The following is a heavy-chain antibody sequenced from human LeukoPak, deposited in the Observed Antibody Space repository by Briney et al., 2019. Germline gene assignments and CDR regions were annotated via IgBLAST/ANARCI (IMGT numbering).Heavy chain of an antibody. J-gene: IGHJ4*02. CDR1: GGTFTSYA. Sequence: ASVKVSCKASGGTFTSYAMNWVRQAPGQGLEWMGWINTNTGNPTYAQGFTGRFVFSLDTSVSTAYLQISSLKAEDTAVYYCARDYGAAAGRLKDYFDYWGQGTLVTVSS. CDR3: ARDYGAAAGRLKDYFDY. V-gene: IGHV7-4-1*02. CDR2: INTNTGNP. D-gene: IGHD6-13*01.